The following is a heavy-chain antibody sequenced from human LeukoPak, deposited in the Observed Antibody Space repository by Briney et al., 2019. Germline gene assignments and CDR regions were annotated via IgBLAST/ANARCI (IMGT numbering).Heavy chain of an antibody. CDR2: INHSGST. Sequence: SETLSLTCAVYGGSFSGYYWSWIRQPPGKGLEWLGEINHSGSTNYNPSLKSRVTISVDTSKNQFSLKLSSVTAADTAVYYCAITGITGTTLHSDYWGQGTLVTVSS. J-gene: IGHJ4*02. CDR3: AITGITGTTLHSDY. V-gene: IGHV4-34*01. D-gene: IGHD1-7*01. CDR1: GGSFSGYY.